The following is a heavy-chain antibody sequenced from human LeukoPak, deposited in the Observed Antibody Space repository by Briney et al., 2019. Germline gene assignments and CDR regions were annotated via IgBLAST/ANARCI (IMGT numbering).Heavy chain of an antibody. D-gene: IGHD3-10*01. V-gene: IGHV3-48*04. CDR2: ISSSSSTI. Sequence: GGSLRLSCAASGFTFSSYSMNWVRQAPGKGLEWVSYISSSSSTIYYADSVKGRFTISRDNAKNSLYLQMNSLRAEDTALYYCARDRGYYYGSGSYMFDYWGQGTLVTVSS. J-gene: IGHJ4*02. CDR1: GFTFSSYS. CDR3: ARDRGYYYGSGSYMFDY.